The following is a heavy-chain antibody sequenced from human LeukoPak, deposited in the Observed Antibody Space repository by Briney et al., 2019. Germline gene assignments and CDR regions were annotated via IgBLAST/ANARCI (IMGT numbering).Heavy chain of an antibody. Sequence: SETLFLTCTVSGGSISSSSYYWGWIRQPPGKGLEWIGSIYYSGSTYYNPSLKSRVTISVDTSKNQFSLKLSSVTAADTAVYHCAGGYGKLWYSSGWYWFDPWGQGTLVTVSS. D-gene: IGHD6-19*01. V-gene: IGHV4-39*01. CDR1: GGSISSSSYY. CDR2: IYYSGST. J-gene: IGHJ5*02. CDR3: AGGYGKLWYSSGWYWFDP.